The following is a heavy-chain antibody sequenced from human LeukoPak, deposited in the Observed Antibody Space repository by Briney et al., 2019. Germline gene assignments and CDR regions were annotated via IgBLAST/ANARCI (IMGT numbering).Heavy chain of an antibody. D-gene: IGHD3-10*01. CDR2: IYYSGST. CDR3: ARILLWFGESGPLVDY. J-gene: IGHJ4*02. Sequence: SEALSLTCTVSGGSISSSSYYWGWIRQPPGKGLEWIGSIYYSGSTYYNPSLKSRVTISVDTSKNQFSLKLSSVTAADTAVYYCARILLWFGESGPLVDYWGQGTLVTVSS. CDR1: GGSISSSSYY. V-gene: IGHV4-39*07.